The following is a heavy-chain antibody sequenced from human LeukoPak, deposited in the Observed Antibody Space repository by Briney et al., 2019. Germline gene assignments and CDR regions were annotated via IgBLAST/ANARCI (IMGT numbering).Heavy chain of an antibody. CDR1: GFTVSSYA. CDR2: ISGSGGST. Sequence: PGRSLRLSCAASGFTVSSYATSWASHAPGEGLEWVSSISGSGGSTYYADSVKGRFTISRDNSKNKLYLQMNSLRAEDTAVYYCAKVAGYYYDSSGLDYWGQGTLVTVSS. CDR3: AKVAGYYYDSSGLDY. V-gene: IGHV3-23*01. D-gene: IGHD3-22*01. J-gene: IGHJ4*02.